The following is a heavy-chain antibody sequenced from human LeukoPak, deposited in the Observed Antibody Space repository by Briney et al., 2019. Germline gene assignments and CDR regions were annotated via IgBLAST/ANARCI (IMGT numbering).Heavy chain of an antibody. CDR2: ISGSSIYI. J-gene: IGHJ4*02. Sequence: GGSLRLSCAASGFTFSTYSMNWVRQAPGKGLEWVSSISGSSIYIYYADSVKGRFTISRDNAKNSLYLQMNSLRAEDTAVYYCARDPPYSDSSGYYYDYWGQGTLVSVSS. CDR1: GFTFSTYS. D-gene: IGHD3-22*01. CDR3: ARDPPYSDSSGYYYDY. V-gene: IGHV3-21*01.